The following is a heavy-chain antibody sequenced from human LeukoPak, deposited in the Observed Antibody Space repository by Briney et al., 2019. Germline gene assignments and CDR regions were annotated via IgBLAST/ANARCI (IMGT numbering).Heavy chain of an antibody. CDR2: ISYDGSNK. Sequence: PGGSLRLPCAASGFTFSSYGMHWVRQAPGKGLEWVAVISYDGSNKYYADSVKGRFTISRDNSKNTLYLQMNSLRAEDTAVYYCAKPTDYWGQGTLVTVSS. J-gene: IGHJ4*02. V-gene: IGHV3-30*18. CDR3: AKPTDY. CDR1: GFTFSSYG.